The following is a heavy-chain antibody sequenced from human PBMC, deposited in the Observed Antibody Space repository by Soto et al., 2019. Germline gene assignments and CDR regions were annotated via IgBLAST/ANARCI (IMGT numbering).Heavy chain of an antibody. D-gene: IGHD1-26*01. CDR1: GDSVSSGNSY. Sequence: QVQLQESGPGLVKPSETLSLTCTVSGDSVSSGNSYWSWVRQPPGKGLEWFAYIYYTGIAFYNPSVKSRVTLSVDTSKNQFSLQLNSVTAADTAIYYCARLSGDYYFDNWGQGTLVTVSS. CDR3: ARLSGDYYFDN. V-gene: IGHV4-61*01. CDR2: IYYTGIA. J-gene: IGHJ4*02.